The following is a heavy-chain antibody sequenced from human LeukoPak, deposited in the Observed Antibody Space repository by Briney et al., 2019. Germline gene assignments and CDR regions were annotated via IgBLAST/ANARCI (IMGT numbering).Heavy chain of an antibody. V-gene: IGHV5-51*01. Sequence: GESLKISCKGSGYSFSSYWIGWVRQMPGKGLEWMGIIYPGDSDTRYSPSFQGQVTISADKSTSTAYLQWSSLKASDTAMYYRARYATSSWYPPGYYYYYYMDVWGKGTTVTVSS. CDR3: ARYATSSWYPPGYYYYYYMDV. D-gene: IGHD6-13*01. CDR2: IYPGDSDT. CDR1: GYSFSSYW. J-gene: IGHJ6*03.